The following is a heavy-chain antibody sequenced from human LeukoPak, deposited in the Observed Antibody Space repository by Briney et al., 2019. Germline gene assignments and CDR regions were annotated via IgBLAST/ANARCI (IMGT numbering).Heavy chain of an antibody. J-gene: IGHJ6*02. Sequence: SETLSLTCTVSGGSISSYYWSWIRQPAGKGLEWIGRIYTSGSTNYNLSLKSRVTMSVDTSKNQFSLKLSSVTAADTAVYYCARGGGSRTNYYYGMDVWGQGTTVTVSS. CDR3: ARGGGSRTNYYYGMDV. D-gene: IGHD2-15*01. CDR2: IYTSGST. CDR1: GGSISSYY. V-gene: IGHV4-4*07.